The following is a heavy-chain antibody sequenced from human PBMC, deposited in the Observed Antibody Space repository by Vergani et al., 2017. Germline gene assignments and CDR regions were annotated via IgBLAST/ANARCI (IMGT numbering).Heavy chain of an antibody. D-gene: IGHD2-2*01. CDR1: GGTFSSYA. V-gene: IGHV1-69*01. CDR3: AREGVPIVVVPAARGYFDL. CDR2: IIPIFGTA. J-gene: IGHJ2*01. Sequence: QVQLVQSGAEVKKPGSSVKVSCKASGGTFSSYAISWVRQAPGQGLEWMGGIIPIFGTANYAQKFQGRVTITAAESTSTAYMELSSLRSEETAVYFCAREGVPIVVVPAARGYFDLWGRGTLVTVSS.